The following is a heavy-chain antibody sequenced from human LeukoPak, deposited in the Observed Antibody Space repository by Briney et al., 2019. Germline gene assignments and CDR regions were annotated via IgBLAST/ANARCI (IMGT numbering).Heavy chain of an antibody. V-gene: IGHV4-39*01. CDR3: ARPLQPGYSYGYGVMGWFDP. CDR2: IYYSGST. J-gene: IGHJ5*02. D-gene: IGHD5-18*01. CDR1: GGYISSSSYY. Sequence: SETLSLTCTVSGGYISSSSYYWGWIRQPPGKGLEWIGSIYYSGSTYYNPSLKSRVTISVDTSKNQFSLKLSSVTAADTAVYYCARPLQPGYSYGYGVMGWFDPWGQGTLVTVSS.